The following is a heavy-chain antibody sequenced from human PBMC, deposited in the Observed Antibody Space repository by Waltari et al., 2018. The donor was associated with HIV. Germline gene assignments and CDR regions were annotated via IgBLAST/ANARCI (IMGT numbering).Heavy chain of an antibody. V-gene: IGHV3-7*01. CDR2: IKHDGSER. J-gene: IGHJ6*02. Sequence: EVQVVESGGGLVQPGGSLRLSCEGFGFTFSSHWMSWVRQAPGEGLEWVANIKHDGSERYFVDSVKGRFAISRDNANNSLFLQMNSLRAEDTAVYYCARDVMGIVAKPYGVDVWGQGTTVTVSS. CDR3: ARDVMGIVAKPYGVDV. CDR1: GFTFSSHW. D-gene: IGHD5-12*01.